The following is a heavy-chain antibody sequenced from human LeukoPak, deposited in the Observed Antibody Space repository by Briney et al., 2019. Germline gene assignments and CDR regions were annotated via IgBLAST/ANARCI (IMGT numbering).Heavy chain of an antibody. V-gene: IGHV1-69*05. CDR3: ARDRGSYDMDY. CDR2: IIPIFGTA. CDR1: GGTFSSYA. D-gene: IGHD1-26*01. Sequence: ASVKVSCKASGGTFSSYAISWVRQAPGQGLEWMGRIIPIFGTANYAQKFQGRVTITTDESTSTAYMELSSLRSEDMAVYYCARDRGSYDMDYWGQGTLVTVSS. J-gene: IGHJ4*02.